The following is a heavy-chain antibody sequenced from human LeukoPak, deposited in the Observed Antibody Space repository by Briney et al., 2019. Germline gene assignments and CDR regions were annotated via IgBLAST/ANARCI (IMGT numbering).Heavy chain of an antibody. CDR1: GYTFTSYY. CDR2: INPSGGST. V-gene: IGHV1-46*01. CDR3: ARDNYDYGDFDY. Sequence: GASVKVSCKASGYTFTSYYMHWVRQAPGQGLEWMGIINPSGGSTSYAQKFQGRVTMTRDTSTRTVYMELSSLRSEDTAVYYCARDNYDYGDFDYWGQGTLVTVSS. J-gene: IGHJ4*02. D-gene: IGHD4-17*01.